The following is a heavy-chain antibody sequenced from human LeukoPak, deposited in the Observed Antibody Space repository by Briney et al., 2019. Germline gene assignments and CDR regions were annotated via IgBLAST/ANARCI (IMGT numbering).Heavy chain of an antibody. V-gene: IGHV4-34*01. Sequence: SETLSLTCALYGGSFSGYYWSWLCQPPGKGLEWSGEINHSGSTNYNPSLKSRVSISVDRSKNQFSLKLSSVPAADTAVYYCERGRQRWLQLHWYFDVWGRGTLVTVS. CDR3: ERGRQRWLQLHWYFDV. CDR1: GGSFSGYY. CDR2: INHSGST. D-gene: IGHD5-24*01. J-gene: IGHJ2*01.